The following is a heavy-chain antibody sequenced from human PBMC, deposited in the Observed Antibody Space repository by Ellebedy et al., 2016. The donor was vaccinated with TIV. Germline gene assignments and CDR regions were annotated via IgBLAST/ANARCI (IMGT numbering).Heavy chain of an antibody. CDR1: GFSLNTRGVA. CDR3: AHRLGFAAVDY. J-gene: IGHJ4*02. Sequence: SGPTLVXPTQTLTLTCTYSGFSLNTRGVAVGWIRQPPGKALEWLALIYWDDDKRYWPSLKSRLTITKDTSKNQVILRMTNMDPVDTATYYCAHRLGFAAVDYWGQGTLVTVSS. CDR2: IYWDDDK. V-gene: IGHV2-5*02. D-gene: IGHD6-13*01.